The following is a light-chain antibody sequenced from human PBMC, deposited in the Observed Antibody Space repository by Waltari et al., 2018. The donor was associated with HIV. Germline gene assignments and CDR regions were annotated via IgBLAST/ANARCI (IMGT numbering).Light chain of an antibody. CDR1: SPNTGSTS. J-gene: IGLJ2*01. Sequence: QSVLTQPPSASGTPGQGVTFSSSGMSPNTGSTSVSSYQQLPGTAPKLLIYRDNQRLSGVPDRFSGSKSGTSASLAISGLRSDDEADYYCATWDDSLSGVVFGGGTKVTVL. CDR2: RDN. V-gene: IGLV1-47*01. CDR3: ATWDDSLSGVV.